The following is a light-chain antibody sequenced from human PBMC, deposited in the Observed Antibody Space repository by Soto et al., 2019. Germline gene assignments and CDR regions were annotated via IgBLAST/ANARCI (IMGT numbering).Light chain of an antibody. CDR2: EVT. Sequence: SALTQPASVSGSPGQSITISCTGTRLDVGGYNFVSWYQQHPGKAPQLIIYEVTKRPSGVPDRFSGSKSGNTASLTVSGLQTEDEADYYCSSYAATNNYVFGSGTKVTVL. V-gene: IGLV2-8*01. J-gene: IGLJ1*01. CDR1: RLDVGGYNF. CDR3: SSYAATNNYV.